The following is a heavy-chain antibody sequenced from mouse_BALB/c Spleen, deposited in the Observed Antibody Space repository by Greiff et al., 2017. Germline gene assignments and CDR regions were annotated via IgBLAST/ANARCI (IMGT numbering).Heavy chain of an antibody. CDR1: GFTFSSFG. D-gene: IGHD1-1*01. Sequence: EVMLVESGGGLVQPGGSRKLSCAASGFTFSSFGMHWVRQAPEKGLEWVAYISSGSSTIYYADTVKGRFTISRDNPKNTLFLQMTSLRSEDTAMYYCARKDGSSYYFDYWGQGTTRTVSS. J-gene: IGHJ2*01. V-gene: IGHV5-17*02. CDR2: ISSGSSTI. CDR3: ARKDGSSYYFDY.